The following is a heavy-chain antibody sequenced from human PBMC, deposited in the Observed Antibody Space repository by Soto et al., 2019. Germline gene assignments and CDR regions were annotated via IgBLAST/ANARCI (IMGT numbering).Heavy chain of an antibody. Sequence: QVQLVQSGAELKKPGSSVKVSCEASGGSFTSYSFTWVRQAPGQGLEWMGRIIPIQGKANYALKFQDRVTITADRSTRTVYMELTSLRPEDTAVYFCAKSLLFVDHGYMDVWGKGTTFTVSS. V-gene: IGHV1-69*02. CDR2: IIPIQGKA. D-gene: IGHD2-21*01. CDR1: GGSFTSYS. CDR3: AKSLLFVDHGYMDV. J-gene: IGHJ6*03.